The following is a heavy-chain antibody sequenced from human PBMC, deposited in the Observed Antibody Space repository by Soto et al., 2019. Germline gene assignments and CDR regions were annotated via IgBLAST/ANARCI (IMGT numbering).Heavy chain of an antibody. D-gene: IGHD6-19*01. CDR3: ARDPGSGWQPYYFDY. CDR1: GYTSTSYG. Sequence: ASVKVSCKASGYTSTSYGISWVRQAPGQGLEWMGWISAYNGNTNYAQKLQGRVTMTTDTSTSTAYMELRSLRSDDTAVYYCARDPGSGWQPYYFDYWGQGTLVTVSS. CDR2: ISAYNGNT. J-gene: IGHJ4*02. V-gene: IGHV1-18*04.